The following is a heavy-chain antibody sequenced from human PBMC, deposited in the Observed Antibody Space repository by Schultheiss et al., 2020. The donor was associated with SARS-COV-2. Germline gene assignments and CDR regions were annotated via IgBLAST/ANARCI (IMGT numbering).Heavy chain of an antibody. J-gene: IGHJ4*02. CDR1: GFTFSSYA. D-gene: IGHD2-15*01. V-gene: IGHV3-20*04. CDR3: ARLGYCSGGSCYTFDY. Sequence: GGSLRLSCAASGFTFSSYAMSWVRQAPGKGLEWVSGINWNGGSTGYADSVKGRFTISRDNAKNSLYLQMNSLRAEDTALYYCARLGYCSGGSCYTFDYWGQGTLVTVSS. CDR2: INWNGGST.